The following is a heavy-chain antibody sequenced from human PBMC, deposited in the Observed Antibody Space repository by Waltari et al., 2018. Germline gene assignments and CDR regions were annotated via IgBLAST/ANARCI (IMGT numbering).Heavy chain of an antibody. CDR1: GGSISSSSYY. CDR3: ARRGVVVAAARDYYYMDV. D-gene: IGHD2-15*01. Sequence: QLQLQESGPGLVKPSETLSLTCTVSGGSISSSSYYWGWIRQPPGKGLEWIGSIYYSGSTYYNPPRKSRVTISVDTSKNQFSLKLSSVTAADTAVYYCARRGVVVAAARDYYYMDVWGKGTTVTVSS. CDR2: IYYSGST. J-gene: IGHJ6*03. V-gene: IGHV4-39*01.